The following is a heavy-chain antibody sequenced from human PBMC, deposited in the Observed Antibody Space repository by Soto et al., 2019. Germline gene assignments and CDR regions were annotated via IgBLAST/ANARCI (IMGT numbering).Heavy chain of an antibody. J-gene: IGHJ6*02. CDR3: ATTIFGVVIIDYYYYGMDA. V-gene: IGHV1-3*01. D-gene: IGHD3-3*01. CDR1: GYTFTSYA. Sequence: ASVKVSCKASGYTFTSYAMHWVRQAPGQRLEWMGWINAGNGNTKYSQKFQGRVTITRDTSASTAYMELSSLRSEDTAVYYCATTIFGVVIIDYYYYGMDAWGQGTTVTVSS. CDR2: INAGNGNT.